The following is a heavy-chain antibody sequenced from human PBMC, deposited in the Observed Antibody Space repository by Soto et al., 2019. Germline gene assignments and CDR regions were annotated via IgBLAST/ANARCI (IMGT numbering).Heavy chain of an antibody. CDR1: GFTFSSYC. CDR3: ARSTGTTYDN. CDR2: INSDGSRT. J-gene: IGHJ4*02. V-gene: IGHV3-74*01. D-gene: IGHD1-1*01. Sequence: AGSLRLSCAVSGFTFSSYCMHWVRQAPGKGLVWVSRINSDGSRTSYADSVKGRFTISRDNAKNSLYLQMNGLSAEDTAVYYCARSTGTTYDNWGQGTRVTVS.